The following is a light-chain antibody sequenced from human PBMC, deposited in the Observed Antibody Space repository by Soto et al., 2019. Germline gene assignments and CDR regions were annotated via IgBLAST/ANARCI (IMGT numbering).Light chain of an antibody. CDR2: KAS. Sequence: DIQMTQSPSTLSASVGDRVTITCRASQSVSIWLAWYQQKPGKAPKVLIYKASTLESGVPSRFSGSGSRTEFTLTISSLQPEDSATYYCQQYNAYWTFGQGTKVEI. J-gene: IGKJ1*01. CDR3: QQYNAYWT. CDR1: QSVSIW. V-gene: IGKV1-5*03.